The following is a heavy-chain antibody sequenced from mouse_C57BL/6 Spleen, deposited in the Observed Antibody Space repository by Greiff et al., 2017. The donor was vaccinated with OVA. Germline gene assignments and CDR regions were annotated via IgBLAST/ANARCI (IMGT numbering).Heavy chain of an antibody. CDR1: GYAFSSSW. CDR2: IYPGDGDT. D-gene: IGHD1-1*02. CDR3: TKYSVANFDY. V-gene: IGHV1-82*01. Sequence: VQLQQSGPELVKPGASVKISCKASGYAFSSSWMNWVKQRPGKGLEWIGRIYPGDGDTNYNGKFKGKATLTADKSSSTAYMQLSSLTSEDSAVYYCTKYSVANFDYWGQGTTLTVSS. J-gene: IGHJ2*01.